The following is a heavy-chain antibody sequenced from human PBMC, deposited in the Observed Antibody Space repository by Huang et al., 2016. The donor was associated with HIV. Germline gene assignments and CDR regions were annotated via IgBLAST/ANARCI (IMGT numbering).Heavy chain of an antibody. CDR1: GFTFDDYT. CDR2: LRWDGFTT. CDR3: AKDYGRYSNYFDY. V-gene: IGHV3-43*01. Sequence: EVQLVESGGVVVQPGGSLRLSCAGSGFTFDDYTLHWVRQYPGKGLECVSLLRWDGFTTVYTDSVKGRFTVSRDNSKNSLYLQMNNLRTEDTAIYYCAKDYGRYSNYFDYWGQGTLVTVSS. J-gene: IGHJ4*02. D-gene: IGHD3-16*02.